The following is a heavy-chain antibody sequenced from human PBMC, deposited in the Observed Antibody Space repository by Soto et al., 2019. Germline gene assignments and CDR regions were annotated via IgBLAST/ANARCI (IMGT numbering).Heavy chain of an antibody. CDR2: IIPIFGTA. CDR1: GGTFSSYA. CDR3: ARDGSGYCSGGSCYPTTNYYYYYGMDV. D-gene: IGHD2-15*01. V-gene: IGHV1-69*13. Sequence: ASVKVSCKASGGTFSSYAISWVRQAPGQGLEWMGGIIPIFGTANYAQKFQGRVTITADESTSTAYMELSSLRSEDTAVYYCARDGSGYCSGGSCYPTTNYYYYYGMDVWGQGTTVT. J-gene: IGHJ6*02.